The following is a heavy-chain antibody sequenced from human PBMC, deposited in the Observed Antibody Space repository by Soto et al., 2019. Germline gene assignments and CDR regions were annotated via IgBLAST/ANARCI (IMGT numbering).Heavy chain of an antibody. Sequence: QVQLVESGGGVVQPGRSLRLSCAASGFTFSHYGIHWVRQAPGKGLEWLAVISYDGSNKDYADSVKGRFTVSRDNSKNTLYLQMNSLRAEDTAVYFCARYSGKYEGPIDYWGQGTLVNVSS. D-gene: IGHD1-26*01. CDR2: ISYDGSNK. CDR3: ARYSGKYEGPIDY. J-gene: IGHJ4*02. V-gene: IGHV3-30*03. CDR1: GFTFSHYG.